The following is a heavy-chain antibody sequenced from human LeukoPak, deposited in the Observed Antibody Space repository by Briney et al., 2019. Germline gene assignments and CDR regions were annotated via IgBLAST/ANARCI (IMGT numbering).Heavy chain of an antibody. CDR1: GYTFSNYG. Sequence: ASVKVSCKASGYTFSNYGIAWVRQAPGRGLEWMGRISPYNTNTNYAQRLQGRVTMTTDTSTSTAYMELRSLISDDTAVYYCARGGYSYGAYYFDYWGQGTLVTVSS. V-gene: IGHV1-18*01. CDR2: ISPYNTNT. J-gene: IGHJ4*02. CDR3: ARGGYSYGAYYFDY. D-gene: IGHD5-18*01.